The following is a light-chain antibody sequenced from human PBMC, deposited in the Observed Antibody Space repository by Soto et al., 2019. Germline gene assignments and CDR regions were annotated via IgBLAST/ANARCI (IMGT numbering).Light chain of an antibody. CDR2: DAC. CDR1: QSVSSY. CDR3: HQRRNWTLT. V-gene: IGKV3-11*01. Sequence: EIVLTQSPATLSLSPGERATLSCRASQSVSSYLAWDQHKPGQAPRLLIYDACNRATGIPARFSGRWSGTDFTLTISSLWHEDVEVYYRHQRRNWTLTYGRGTKLEIK. J-gene: IGKJ4*01.